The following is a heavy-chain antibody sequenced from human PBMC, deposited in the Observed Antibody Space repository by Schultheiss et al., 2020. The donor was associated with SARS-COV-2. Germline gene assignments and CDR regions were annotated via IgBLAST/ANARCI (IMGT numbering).Heavy chain of an antibody. D-gene: IGHD2-15*01. V-gene: IGHV4-4*07. CDR2: IYTSGST. J-gene: IGHJ6*03. Sequence: SETLSLTCTVSGGSISSYYWSWIRQPAGKGLEWIGRIYTSGSTNYNPSLKSRVTISVDTSKNQFSLKLSSVTAADTAVYYCARARAAPPLDYYYYMDVWGKGTTVTVSS. CDR1: GGSISSYY. CDR3: ARARAAPPLDYYYYMDV.